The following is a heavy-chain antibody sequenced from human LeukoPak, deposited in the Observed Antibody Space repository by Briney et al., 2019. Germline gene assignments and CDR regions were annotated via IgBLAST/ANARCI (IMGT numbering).Heavy chain of an antibody. V-gene: IGHV3-7*01. CDR1: GFTVSSNY. CDR2: IKQDERER. J-gene: IGHJ6*03. CDR3: ARLSAYYYGSFFYYYMDV. Sequence: GGSLRLSCAASGFTVSSNYMSWVRQAPGKGLEWVANIKQDERERYTVDSVKGRFTISRDNAKNSVYLNMNSLRAEDTAMYYCARLSAYYYGSFFYYYMDVWGKGTTVTVSS. D-gene: IGHD3-10*01.